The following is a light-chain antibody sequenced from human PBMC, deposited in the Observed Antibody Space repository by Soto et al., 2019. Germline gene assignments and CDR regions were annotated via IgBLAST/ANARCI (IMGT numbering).Light chain of an antibody. Sequence: SYELTQPPSVSVSPGQTAKITCSGDALPKEYAYWYRQKPGQAPVLLIYKVTERPSGIPERFSGSSSGTTVTLTISGVQAEDEGDYYCQSSDSTDIYWVFGGGTKVTVL. CDR2: KVT. J-gene: IGLJ3*02. CDR1: ALPKEY. CDR3: QSSDSTDIYWV. V-gene: IGLV3-25*02.